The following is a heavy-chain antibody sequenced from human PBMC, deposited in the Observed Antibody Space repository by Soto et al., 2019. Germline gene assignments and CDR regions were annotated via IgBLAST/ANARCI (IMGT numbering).Heavy chain of an antibody. CDR2: ISYDGSNK. CDR1: GFTFSSYG. V-gene: IGHV3-30*18. D-gene: IGHD3-22*01. CDR3: AKDSSYYYDSSGYDS. Sequence: QVQLVESGGGVVQPGRSLRLSCAASGFTFSSYGMHWVRQAPGKGLEWVAVISYDGSNKYYADSVKGRFTISRDNSKNTLYLQMNSLRAEHTAVYYCAKDSSYYYDSSGYDSWGQGTLVTVSS. J-gene: IGHJ4*02.